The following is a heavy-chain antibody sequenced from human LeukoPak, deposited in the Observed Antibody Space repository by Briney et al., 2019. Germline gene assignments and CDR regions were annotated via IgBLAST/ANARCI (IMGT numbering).Heavy chain of an antibody. D-gene: IGHD5-12*01. J-gene: IGHJ4*02. CDR2: IIPIFGSA. CDR1: GGTFISYA. V-gene: IGHV1-69*05. CDR3: PRGKRESGCDIYHFDY. Sequence: VASVKVSCKASGGTFISYAISWVRQAPGQGLEWMGRIIPIFGSASYARKFQDRVTIITDESTSTVHMELSSLRSEDTAVYYCPRGKRESGCDIYHFDYWGQGTLVTVSS.